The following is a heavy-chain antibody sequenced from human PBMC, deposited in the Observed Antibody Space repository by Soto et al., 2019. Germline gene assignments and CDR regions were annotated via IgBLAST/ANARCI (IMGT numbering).Heavy chain of an antibody. V-gene: IGHV4-31*03. J-gene: IGHJ6*02. CDR2: IYSNGYT. CDR3: ARAHYGDYGYGMDV. D-gene: IGHD4-17*01. Sequence: SETLSLTCTVSGDSISSGGYYWSWIRQLPGKGLEWIGYIYSNGYTYYNPSLESRVTISLDTSNNQFSLKLTSVTAADTAVYYCARAHYGDYGYGMDVWGQGTTVTVSS. CDR1: GDSISSGGYY.